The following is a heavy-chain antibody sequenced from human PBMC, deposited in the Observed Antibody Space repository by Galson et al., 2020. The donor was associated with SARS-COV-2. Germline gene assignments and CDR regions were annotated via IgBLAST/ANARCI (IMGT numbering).Heavy chain of an antibody. Sequence: TGGSLRLSCAASGFTFSSYGMHWVRQAPGKGLEWVAVISYDGSNKYYADSVKGRFTISRDNSKNTLYLQMNSLRAEDTAVYYCAKDPDHGSGSYYTPGEYWGQGTLVTFSS. CDR1: GFTFSSYG. J-gene: IGHJ4*02. CDR3: AKDPDHGSGSYYTPGEY. V-gene: IGHV3-30*18. D-gene: IGHD3-10*01. CDR2: ISYDGSNK.